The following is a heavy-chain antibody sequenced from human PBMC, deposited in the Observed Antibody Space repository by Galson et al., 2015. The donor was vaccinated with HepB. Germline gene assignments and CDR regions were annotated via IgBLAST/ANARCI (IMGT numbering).Heavy chain of an antibody. CDR2: IIPILGIA. CDR1: GGTFSSYA. J-gene: IGHJ4*02. Sequence: SVKVSCKASGGTFSSYAISWVRQAPGQGLEWMGRIIPILGIANYAQKFQGRVTITADKSTSTAYMELSSLRSEDTAVYYCARDPSAYGGNDGFDYWGQGTLVTVSS. V-gene: IGHV1-69*04. D-gene: IGHD4-23*01. CDR3: ARDPSAYGGNDGFDY.